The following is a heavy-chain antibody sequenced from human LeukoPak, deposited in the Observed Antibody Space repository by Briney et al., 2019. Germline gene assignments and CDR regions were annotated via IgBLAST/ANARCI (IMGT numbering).Heavy chain of an antibody. V-gene: IGHV3-21*01. CDR1: GFTFSSYS. Sequence: GGSLRLSCAASGFTFSSYSMNWVRQAPGKGLEWVSSISSSSSYIYYADSVKGRFTISRDNAKNSLYLQMNSLRAGDTAVYYCVVLRSIAAAVDPWGQGTLVTVSS. J-gene: IGHJ5*02. D-gene: IGHD6-13*01. CDR2: ISSSSSYI. CDR3: VVLRSIAAAVDP.